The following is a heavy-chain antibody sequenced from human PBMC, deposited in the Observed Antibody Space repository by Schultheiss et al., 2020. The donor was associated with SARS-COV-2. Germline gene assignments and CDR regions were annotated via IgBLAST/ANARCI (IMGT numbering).Heavy chain of an antibody. V-gene: IGHV4-59*10. J-gene: IGHJ6*02. CDR1: GGSFSGYY. Sequence: SETLSLTCAVYGGSFSGYYWSWIRQPPGKGLEWIGRIYTSGSTNYNPSLKSRVTISVDTSKNQFSLKLSSVTAADTAVYYCARHVGAKQWLVPGNYYYYGMDVWGQGTTVTVSS. CDR3: ARHVGAKQWLVPGNYYYYGMDV. CDR2: IYTSGST. D-gene: IGHD6-19*01.